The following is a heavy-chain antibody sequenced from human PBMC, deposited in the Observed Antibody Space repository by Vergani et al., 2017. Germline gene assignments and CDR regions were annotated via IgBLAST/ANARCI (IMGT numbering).Heavy chain of an antibody. CDR3: AKEGEMRTPFHY. Sequence: QVQLVQSGAEVKKPGSSVKVSCKASGGTFSNFAINWVRQAPGQGLEWMGRIIPIFGTTKYAQKFQGRVTFSADESTNTAYMELSSLISEDTAVYYCAKEGEMRTPFHYWGQGTLVTVSS. J-gene: IGHJ4*02. CDR1: GGTFSNFA. CDR2: IIPIFGTT. D-gene: IGHD5-24*01. V-gene: IGHV1-69*13.